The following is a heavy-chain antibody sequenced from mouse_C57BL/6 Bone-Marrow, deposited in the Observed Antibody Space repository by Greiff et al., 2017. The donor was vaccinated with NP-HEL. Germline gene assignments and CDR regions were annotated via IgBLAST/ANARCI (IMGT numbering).Heavy chain of an antibody. V-gene: IGHV1-26*01. CDR2: INPNNGGT. CDR3: ARATYYDYDGAMDY. Sequence: VQLQQSGPELVKPGASVKISCKASGYTFTDYYVNWVKQSHGKSLEWIGAINPNNGGTSYNQKFKGKATFTVDKSSSTAYMELRSLTSEDSAVYYCARATYYDYDGAMDYWGQGTSVTVSS. J-gene: IGHJ4*01. D-gene: IGHD2-4*01. CDR1: GYTFTDYY.